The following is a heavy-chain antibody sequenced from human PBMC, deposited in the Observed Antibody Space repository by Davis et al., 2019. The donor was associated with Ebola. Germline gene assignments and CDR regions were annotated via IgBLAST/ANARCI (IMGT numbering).Heavy chain of an antibody. J-gene: IGHJ5*02. D-gene: IGHD6-19*01. CDR3: VRSGESSAWYYS. Sequence: ETLSLTCAASGITVSSNYMTWVRHAPGKGLECVSIISSAGSTYYVDSVKGRFTISRDNAKNSLYLQMNTLRAEDTAVYYCVRSGESSAWYYSWGQGTLVTVSS. CDR1: GITVSSNY. V-gene: IGHV3-66*01. CDR2: ISSAGST.